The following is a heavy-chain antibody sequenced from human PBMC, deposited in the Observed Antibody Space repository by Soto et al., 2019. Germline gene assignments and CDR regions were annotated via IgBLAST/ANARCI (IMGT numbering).Heavy chain of an antibody. CDR1: GYTFTNYY. V-gene: IGHV1-46*01. J-gene: IGHJ6*02. CDR3: ARDRGYCSSTSCYGYYYYGMDV. Sequence: GASVKVSCKASGYTFTNYYIHWVRQAPGQGLEWMGISNPSGGSTTYAQRFQGRVTMTRETSTTTVYMELSSLRAEDTAVYYCARDRGYCSSTSCYGYYYYGMDVWGQGTTVTVSS. D-gene: IGHD2-2*01. CDR2: SNPSGGST.